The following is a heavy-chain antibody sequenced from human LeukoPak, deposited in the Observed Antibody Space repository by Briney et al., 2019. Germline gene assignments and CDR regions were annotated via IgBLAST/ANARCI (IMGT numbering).Heavy chain of an antibody. D-gene: IGHD4-17*01. J-gene: IGHJ6*02. CDR2: IWYDGSNK. CDR1: GFTFSSYG. CDR3: AKDLYGDYFLGYYYYGMDV. V-gene: IGHV3-30*02. Sequence: GGSLRLSCAASGFTFSSYGMHWVRQAPGKGLEWVAVIWYDGSNKYYADSVKGRFTISRDNSKNTLYLQMNSLRAEDTAVYYCAKDLYGDYFLGYYYYGMDVWGQGTTVTVSS.